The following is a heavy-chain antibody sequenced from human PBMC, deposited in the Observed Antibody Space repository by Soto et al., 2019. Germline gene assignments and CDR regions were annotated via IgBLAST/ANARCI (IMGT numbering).Heavy chain of an antibody. D-gene: IGHD6-13*01. CDR1: GYTFTTYD. Sequence: ASVKVSCKTSGYTFTTYDINGVRQATGQGLEWMGWMNPDSGNTGYLQKFQGRVTMTRDTSISTDYMELSSLTFEDTAVYYCARVRQQTHEHDSWGQGTLVTVSS. V-gene: IGHV1-8*01. CDR3: ARVRQQTHEHDS. CDR2: MNPDSGNT. J-gene: IGHJ4*02.